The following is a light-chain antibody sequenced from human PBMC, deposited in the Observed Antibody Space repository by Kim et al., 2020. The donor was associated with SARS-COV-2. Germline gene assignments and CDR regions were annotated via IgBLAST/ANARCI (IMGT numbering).Light chain of an antibody. Sequence: GNRITISCDGGGANIVSNSATWYQQLPGAAPKVLIYANDRRPSGVPDRFSGAKSGTSASLAISGLHSEDEADYYCAARDDSLNGYIFGTGTKVTVL. CDR2: AND. CDR3: AARDDSLNGYI. CDR1: GANIVSNS. V-gene: IGLV1-44*01. J-gene: IGLJ1*01.